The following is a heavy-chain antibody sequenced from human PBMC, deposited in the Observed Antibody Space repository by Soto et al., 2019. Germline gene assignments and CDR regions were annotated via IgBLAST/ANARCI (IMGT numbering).Heavy chain of an antibody. CDR3: ARKDYYGAGIYYFDH. CDR1: GYTFTAYP. CDR2: INVANGDT. V-gene: IGHV1-3*01. D-gene: IGHD3-10*01. Sequence: QVQLVQSGAEVKKPGASVKVSCKASGYTFTAYPMHWVRQAPGQRLEWMGWINVANGDTGYSQKFQGRVTVTRDTSARTVYMEVSSLTSEDTAVYYCARKDYYGAGIYYFDHWGQGTLVTVSS. J-gene: IGHJ4*02.